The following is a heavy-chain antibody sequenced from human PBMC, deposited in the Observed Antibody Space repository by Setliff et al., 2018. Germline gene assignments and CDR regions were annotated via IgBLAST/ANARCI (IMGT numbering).Heavy chain of an antibody. V-gene: IGHV4-61*09. D-gene: IGHD3-3*01. Sequence: SETLSLTCTVSGDSVGNSYYYWAWIRQPAGKGLEWIGQIYTSWSTNYNPSLKSRVTISLDTSNNQFSLSLSSVTAADTAVYYCARMSGFQYMDVWGKGTTVTVSS. CDR3: ARMSGFQYMDV. J-gene: IGHJ6*03. CDR1: GDSVGNSYYY. CDR2: IYTSWST.